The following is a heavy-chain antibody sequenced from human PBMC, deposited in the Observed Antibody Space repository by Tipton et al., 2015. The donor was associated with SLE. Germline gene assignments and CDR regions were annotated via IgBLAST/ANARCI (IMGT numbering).Heavy chain of an antibody. CDR1: GGSISSSSYY. V-gene: IGHV4-39*01. Sequence: TLSLTCSVSGGSISSSSYYWGWIRQPPGKGLEWIGSIYYSGSTYYNPSLKSRVTISVDTSKNQFSLKLSSVTAADTAVYYCARGDGYLLMDVWGQGTTVTVSS. D-gene: IGHD6-13*01. CDR2: IYYSGST. CDR3: ARGDGYLLMDV. J-gene: IGHJ6*02.